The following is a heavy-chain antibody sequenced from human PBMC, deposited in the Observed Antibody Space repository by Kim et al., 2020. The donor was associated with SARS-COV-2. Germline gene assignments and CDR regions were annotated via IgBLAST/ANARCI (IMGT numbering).Heavy chain of an antibody. CDR1: GFTFSSYG. D-gene: IGHD2-15*01. CDR3: AKDVAATPIYYYYYGMDV. CDR2: ISYDGSNK. V-gene: IGHV3-30*18. J-gene: IGHJ6*02. Sequence: GGSLRLSCAASGFTFSSYGMHWVRQAPGKGLEWVAVISYDGSNKYYADSVKGRFTISRDNSKNTLYLQMNSLRAEDTAVYYCAKDVAATPIYYYYYGMDVWGQGTTVTVSS.